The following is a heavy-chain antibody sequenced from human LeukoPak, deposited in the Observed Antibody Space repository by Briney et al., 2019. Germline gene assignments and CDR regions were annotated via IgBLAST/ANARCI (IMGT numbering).Heavy chain of an antibody. CDR3: ARVLGLRQSHYGYYYYMDV. Sequence: ASVKVSCKASGYTFTSYYMHWVRQAPGQGLEWMGIINPSGGSTSYAQKFQGRVTMTRDMSTSTVYMELSSLRSEDTAVYYCARVLGLRQSHYGYYYYMDVWGKGTTVTVSS. V-gene: IGHV1-46*01. CDR1: GYTFTSYY. CDR2: INPSGGST. D-gene: IGHD3-10*01. J-gene: IGHJ6*03.